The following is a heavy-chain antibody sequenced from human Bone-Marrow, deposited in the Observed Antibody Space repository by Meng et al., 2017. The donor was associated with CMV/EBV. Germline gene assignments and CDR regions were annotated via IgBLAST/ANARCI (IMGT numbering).Heavy chain of an antibody. CDR3: ARKIGYCSSISCSIDY. CDR1: GGSITSNNW. Sequence: SETLSLTCIVSGGSITSNNWWTWVRQPPGKGLEWIGEIYPSGSTTYSPSLESRVTMSLDKSKDQFSLKLTSVTAADTAVYYCARKIGYCSSISCSIDYWEQGALVTVSS. D-gene: IGHD2-2*01. CDR2: IYPSGST. V-gene: IGHV4-4*02. J-gene: IGHJ4*02.